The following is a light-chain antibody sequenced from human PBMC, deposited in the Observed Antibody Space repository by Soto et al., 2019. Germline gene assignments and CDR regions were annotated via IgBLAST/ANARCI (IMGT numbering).Light chain of an antibody. Sequence: DIVMTQSPLSLPVTPGEPASISCRSSQSLLDSNGYNYLDWYLQKPGQSPQLLIYLGSNRASGVPDRFSGSGSCRDFTLKINSLEAEDVGVYYGMQALQSPNFVQGTRLEIK. CDR3: MQALQSPN. V-gene: IGKV2-28*01. J-gene: IGKJ5*01. CDR1: QSLLDSNGYNY. CDR2: LGS.